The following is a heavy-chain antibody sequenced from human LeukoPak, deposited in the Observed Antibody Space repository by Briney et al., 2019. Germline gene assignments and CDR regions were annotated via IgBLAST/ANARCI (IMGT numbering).Heavy chain of an antibody. CDR2: IYYSGSS. CDR3: ARGKYYYDSSGSHDAFDI. J-gene: IGHJ3*02. Sequence: SETLSLTCTVSGGSISSYYWSWIRQPPGKGLEWIGYIYYSGSSNYNPSLKSRVTISVDTSKNQFSLKLSSVTAADTAVYYCARGKYYYDSSGSHDAFDIWGQGTMVTVSS. V-gene: IGHV4-59*12. CDR1: GGSISSYY. D-gene: IGHD3-22*01.